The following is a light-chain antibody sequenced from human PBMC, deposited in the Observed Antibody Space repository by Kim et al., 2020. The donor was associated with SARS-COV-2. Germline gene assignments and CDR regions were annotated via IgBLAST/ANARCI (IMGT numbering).Light chain of an antibody. V-gene: IGKV1-NL1*01. Sequence: SAALGVRVSIPWRESLSISYALAWYQQNPGTAPKVLVYAASKLQTGVPSRFSGSGSGTDYTLSISSLQPEDFATYYCQQYYNAPYSFGQRTKLEI. CDR3: QQYYNAPYS. J-gene: IGKJ2*01. CDR2: AAS. CDR1: LSISYA.